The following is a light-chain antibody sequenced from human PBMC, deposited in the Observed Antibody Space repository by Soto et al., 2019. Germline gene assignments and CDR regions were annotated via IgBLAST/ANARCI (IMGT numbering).Light chain of an antibody. CDR3: QVWDRSSDLVV. V-gene: IGLV3-21*04. J-gene: IGLJ2*01. CDR1: NIGTKG. CDR2: YDS. Sequence: SSELTQAPSVSVAPGETARITCGGDNIGTKGVHWYQQQPGQAPVMVIFYDSDRPSGIPERFSGSNSGNTATLTISRVEAGDEAEYYCQVWDRSSDLVVFGGGTKLTVL.